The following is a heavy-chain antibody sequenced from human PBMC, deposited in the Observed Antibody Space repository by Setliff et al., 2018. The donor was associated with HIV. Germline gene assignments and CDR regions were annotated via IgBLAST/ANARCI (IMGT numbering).Heavy chain of an antibody. V-gene: IGHV4-4*02. J-gene: IGHJ6*03. D-gene: IGHD1-1*01. CDR1: GGSISSSNW. CDR3: ARLEPNYYYYMDV. Sequence: SETLSLTCVVSGGSISSSNWWTYIRQPPGKGLEWIGEVYHTGSTNYNPSLKSRVTISLHKSKNQFSLKLTSVTAADTAVYYCARLEPNYYYYMDVWGKGTTVTVSS. CDR2: VYHTGST.